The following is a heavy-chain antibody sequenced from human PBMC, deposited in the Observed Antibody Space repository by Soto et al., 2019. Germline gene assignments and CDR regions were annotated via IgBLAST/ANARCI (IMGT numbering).Heavy chain of an antibody. CDR2: IRSKAYGGTT. D-gene: IGHD1-26*01. CDR1: GFTFGDYA. V-gene: IGHV3-49*03. CDR3: TRELPGWKLNL. Sequence: GGSLRLCCTASGFTFGDYAMSWFRQAPGKGLEWVGFIRSKAYGGTTEYAASVKGRFTISRDDSKSIAYLQMNSLKTEDTAVYYCTRELPGWKLNLWGQGTLVTVSS. J-gene: IGHJ5*02.